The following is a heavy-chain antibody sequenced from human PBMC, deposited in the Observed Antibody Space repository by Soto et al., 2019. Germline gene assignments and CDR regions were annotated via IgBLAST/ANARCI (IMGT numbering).Heavy chain of an antibody. J-gene: IGHJ4*02. CDR1: GFPFSPYA. CDR3: AKDGSHNFDY. D-gene: IGHD1-26*01. Sequence: QVQLVESWGGVVQPGRSLRLSCAPAGFPFSPYAMHWVRQAPGKGLEGVALMSYDGSNEYYADSVKGRFTISRDNSKNTLYLQMNSLRAEDTAVYYCAKDGSHNFDYWGQGTLVTVSS. CDR2: MSYDGSNE. V-gene: IGHV3-30*18.